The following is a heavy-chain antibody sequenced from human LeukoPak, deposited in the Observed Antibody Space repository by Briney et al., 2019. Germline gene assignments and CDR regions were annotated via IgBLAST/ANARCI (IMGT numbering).Heavy chain of an antibody. D-gene: IGHD1-20*01. CDR3: VRDLSGITTTSRGDDY. CDR1: VYTVTDYY. CDR2: INPNNGDT. V-gene: IGHV1-2*06. Sequence: ASVDVSGKASVYTVTDYYMYWVRQAPGQGLEWMGRINPNNGDTNYAQKFQGRVTITRDTSINIAYMELSRIRSDDTAMYYCVRDLSGITTTSRGDDYWGQGTLVTVSS. J-gene: IGHJ4*02.